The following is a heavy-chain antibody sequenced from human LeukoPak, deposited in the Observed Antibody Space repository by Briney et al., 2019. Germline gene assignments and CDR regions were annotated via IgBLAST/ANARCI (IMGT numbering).Heavy chain of an antibody. J-gene: IGHJ5*02. Sequence: SVKVSCKASGGTFSSYAISWVRQAPGQGLEWMGGIIPIFGTANYAQKFQGRVTITADESTSTAYMELSSLRSEDTAVYYCAREVGATLDLGEYNWFDPWGQGTLVTVSS. D-gene: IGHD1-26*01. CDR1: GGTFSSYA. CDR2: IIPIFGTA. V-gene: IGHV1-69*13. CDR3: AREVGATLDLGEYNWFDP.